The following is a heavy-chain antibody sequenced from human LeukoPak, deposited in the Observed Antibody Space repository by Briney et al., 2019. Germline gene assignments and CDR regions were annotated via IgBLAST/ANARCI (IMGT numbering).Heavy chain of an antibody. CDR1: GFTFDDYG. J-gene: IGHJ4*02. D-gene: IGHD4-17*01. CDR2: INWNGGST. CDR3: ASQSYGLFHY. V-gene: IGHV3-20*04. Sequence: GGSLRLSCAASGFTFDDYGMSWVRQAPGKGLEWVSSINWNGGSTGYADSVKGRFTISRDNAKNSLYLQMDSLRAEDTALYYCASQSYGLFHYWGQGNLVTVSS.